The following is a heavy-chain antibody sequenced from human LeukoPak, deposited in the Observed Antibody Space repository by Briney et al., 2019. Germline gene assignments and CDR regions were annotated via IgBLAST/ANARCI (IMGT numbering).Heavy chain of an antibody. D-gene: IGHD2-2*01. Sequence: GGSLRLSCAASGFTFSSYSMNWIRQAPGKGLEWVSHITTSDDNKYYADSVKGRFTISRDNARNSLYLQMNSLRAEDTAVYYCARGGATRFAYWGQGTLVTVSS. CDR2: ITTSDDNK. V-gene: IGHV3-48*04. CDR1: GFTFSSYS. J-gene: IGHJ4*02. CDR3: ARGGATRFAY.